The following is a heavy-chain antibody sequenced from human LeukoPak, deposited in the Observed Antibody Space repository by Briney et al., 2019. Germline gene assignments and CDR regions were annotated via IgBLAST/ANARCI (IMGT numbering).Heavy chain of an antibody. D-gene: IGHD1-7*01. CDR3: ARLGIGITGTSVSIGSWFDP. CDR2: IYPGDSDT. CDR1: GYSFTSYW. Sequence: TGESLKISCKGSGYSFTSYWIGWVRQMPGKGLEWMGIIYPGDSDTRYSPSFQGQVTISADKSISTAYLQWSSLKASDTAMYYCARLGIGITGTSVSIGSWFDPWGQGTLVTVSS. J-gene: IGHJ5*02. V-gene: IGHV5-51*01.